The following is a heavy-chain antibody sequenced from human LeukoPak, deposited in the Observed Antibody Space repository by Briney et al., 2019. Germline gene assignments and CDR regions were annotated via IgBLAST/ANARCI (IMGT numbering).Heavy chain of an antibody. Sequence: SETLSLTCTVSGGSITSHFWTWIRQAPGKGLEWVGYVSKSGSTNYNPSLQSRITISVDTSKNQFFLKLNSMTAADTAVYFCARDDYCVFEAFYVGRRGTVVTVSS. J-gene: IGHJ3*01. V-gene: IGHV4-59*08. CDR1: GGSITSHF. CDR3: ARDDYCVFEAFYV. CDR2: VSKSGST. D-gene: IGHD5-12*01.